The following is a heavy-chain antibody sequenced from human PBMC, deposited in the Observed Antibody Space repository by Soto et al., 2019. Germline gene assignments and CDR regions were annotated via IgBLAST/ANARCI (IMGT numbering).Heavy chain of an antibody. Sequence: EVQLLESGGDLIQPGGSLRLSCATSGFTFSSNSFTWVRQAPGKGLEYVSGISIGGDKTWHADSVKGRFTVSRDNSKNTVYLQMNSLRVDDTAVYYCAKWDGYGDHWGQGTLVTVSS. J-gene: IGHJ5*02. CDR2: ISIGGDKT. V-gene: IGHV3-23*01. D-gene: IGHD5-12*01. CDR1: GFTFSSNS. CDR3: AKWDGYGDH.